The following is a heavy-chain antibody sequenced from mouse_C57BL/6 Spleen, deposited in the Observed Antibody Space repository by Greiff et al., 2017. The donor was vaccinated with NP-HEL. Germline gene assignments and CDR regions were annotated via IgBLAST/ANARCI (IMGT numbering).Heavy chain of an antibody. V-gene: IGHV1-52*01. D-gene: IGHD2-1*01. CDR1: GYTFTSYW. CDR3: ARSYYGNYWYFDV. Sequence: QVQLQQPGAELVRPGSSVKLSCKASGYTFTSYWMHWVKQRPIQGLEWIGNIDPSDSETPSNQKFKDKATLTVDKSSSTAYMQLSSLTSEDSAVYYCARSYYGNYWYFDVWGTGTTVTVSS. CDR2: IDPSDSET. J-gene: IGHJ1*03.